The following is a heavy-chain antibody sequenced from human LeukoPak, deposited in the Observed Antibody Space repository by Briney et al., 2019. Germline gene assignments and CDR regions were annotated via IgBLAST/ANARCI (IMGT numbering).Heavy chain of an antibody. CDR3: AKTTTGYSSGRYPGWPVDY. D-gene: IGHD6-19*01. Sequence: SGGSLRLSCAASGFTFSSYWMSWVRQVPGKGLEWVANIKQDGSEKYYVDSVKGRFTISRDNAKNSLYLQMNSLRAEDTAVYYCAKTTTGYSSGRYPGWPVDYWGQGTLVTVSS. CDR2: IKQDGSEK. CDR1: GFTFSSYW. J-gene: IGHJ4*02. V-gene: IGHV3-7*03.